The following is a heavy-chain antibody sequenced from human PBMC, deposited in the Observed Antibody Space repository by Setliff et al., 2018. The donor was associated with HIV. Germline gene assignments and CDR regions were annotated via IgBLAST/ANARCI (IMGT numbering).Heavy chain of an antibody. CDR1: GGTFSSYV. J-gene: IGHJ4*02. D-gene: IGHD3-22*01. CDR3: ARAAYGYDSSGYFFDY. CDR2: IIPIFGTA. V-gene: IGHV1-69*05. Sequence: SVKVSCKASGGTFSSYVISWVRQAPGQGLEWMGGIIPIFGTANYAQKFQGRVTITTGESTSTVYMELSSLRSEDTAVYYCARAAYGYDSSGYFFDYWGQGTLVTVSS.